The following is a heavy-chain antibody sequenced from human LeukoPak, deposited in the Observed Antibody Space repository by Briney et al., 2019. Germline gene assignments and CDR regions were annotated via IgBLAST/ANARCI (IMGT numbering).Heavy chain of an antibody. V-gene: IGHV4-39*07. CDR3: ARVYCSSTSCYASYYYYMDV. CDR1: GGSISSSSYY. D-gene: IGHD2-2*01. CDR2: IYYSGST. Sequence: SETLSLTCTVSGGSISSSSYYWGWIRQPPGKGLEWIRSIYYSGSTYYNPSLKSRVTISVDTSKNQFSLKLSSVTAADTAVYYCARVYCSSTSCYASYYYYMDVWGKGTTVTVSS. J-gene: IGHJ6*03.